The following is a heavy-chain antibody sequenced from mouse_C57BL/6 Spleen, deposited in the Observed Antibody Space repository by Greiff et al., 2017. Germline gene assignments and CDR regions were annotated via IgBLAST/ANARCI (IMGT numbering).Heavy chain of an antibody. V-gene: IGHV1-52*01. Sequence: QVQLQQPGAELVRPGSSVKLSCKASGYTFTSYWMHWVKQRPIQGLEWIGNIDPSDSETHYNQKFMDKATLTVDKSSSTAYMQLSSLTSEDSAVYYCARGPITTVDYWYFDVWGTGTTVTVSS. D-gene: IGHD1-1*01. CDR2: IDPSDSET. J-gene: IGHJ1*03. CDR3: ARGPITTVDYWYFDV. CDR1: GYTFTSYW.